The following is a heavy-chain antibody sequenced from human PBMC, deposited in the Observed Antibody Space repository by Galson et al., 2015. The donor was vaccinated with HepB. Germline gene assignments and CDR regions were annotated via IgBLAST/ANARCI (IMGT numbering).Heavy chain of an antibody. V-gene: IGHV4-34*01. J-gene: IGHJ1*01. CDR3: ARGPRALVRGLVRYFQH. D-gene: IGHD6-19*01. CDR2: INHSGST. Sequence: ETLSLTCAVYGGSFSGYYWSWIRQPPGKGLEWIGEINHSGSTNYNPSLKSRVTISVDTSKNQFSLKLSSVTAADTAVYYCARGPRALVRGLVRYFQHWGQGTLVTVSS. CDR1: GGSFSGYY.